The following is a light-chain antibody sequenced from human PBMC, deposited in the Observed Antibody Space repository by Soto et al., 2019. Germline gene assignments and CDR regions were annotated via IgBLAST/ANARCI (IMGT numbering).Light chain of an antibody. CDR3: QQSYSTPYT. CDR2: DAS. V-gene: IGKV1-39*01. CDR1: QRIRNY. Sequence: DIQMTQSPSSLSASVGDRVTITCRASQRIRNYLNWYQQKPGKAPNLLVYDASSLQSGVTTRFSGSGSGTYFTLTISSLQPEDFASYYCQQSYSTPYTFGQGTKVEIK. J-gene: IGKJ2*01.